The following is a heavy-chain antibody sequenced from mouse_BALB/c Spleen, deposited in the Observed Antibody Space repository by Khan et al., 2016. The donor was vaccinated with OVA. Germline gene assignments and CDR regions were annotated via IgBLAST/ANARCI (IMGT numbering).Heavy chain of an antibody. D-gene: IGHD2-3*01. V-gene: IGHV14-1*02. CDR2: IDPENGNT. J-gene: IGHJ3*01. CDR1: GFNIKDYY. CDR3: ARDGYSPWFAY. Sequence: VQLKESGAELVRPGALVKLSCKTSGFNIKDYYIHWVKQRPEKGLEWIGWIDPENGNTIYDPKFQGKASLTADTSSNTAYLHISSLTSADTAVYYCARDGYSPWFAYWGQGTLVAVSA.